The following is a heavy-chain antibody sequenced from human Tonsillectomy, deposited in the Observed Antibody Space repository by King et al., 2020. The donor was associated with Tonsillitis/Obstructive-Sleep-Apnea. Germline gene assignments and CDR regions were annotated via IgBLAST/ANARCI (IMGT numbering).Heavy chain of an antibody. D-gene: IGHD3-22*01. Sequence: QLQESGPGLVKPSETLSVTCTVSGGSVSSGGYYWSWIRQPPGKGLEWIGYISYSGSTYYNPSLKSRVTISVDTSKNQFSLTLISVTAADTAVYYCWRDRGYYDSSGYSDAFDIWGLGTMVTVSS. CDR2: ISYSGST. CDR1: GGSVSSGGYY. V-gene: IGHV4-61*08. J-gene: IGHJ3*02. CDR3: WRDRGYYDSSGYSDAFDI.